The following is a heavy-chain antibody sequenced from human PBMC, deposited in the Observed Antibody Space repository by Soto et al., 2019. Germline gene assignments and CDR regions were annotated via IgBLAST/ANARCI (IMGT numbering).Heavy chain of an antibody. D-gene: IGHD3-3*01. CDR1: GGTFSSYA. Sequence: SVKVSCKASGGTFSSYAISWVRQAPGQGLEWMGGIIPIFGTANYAQKFQGRVTITRDASASTAYMELSSLRSEDTAVYYCARVGRRTDYYYGMDVWGQGTTVTVSS. CDR3: ARVGRRTDYYYGMDV. V-gene: IGHV1-69*05. J-gene: IGHJ6*02. CDR2: IIPIFGTA.